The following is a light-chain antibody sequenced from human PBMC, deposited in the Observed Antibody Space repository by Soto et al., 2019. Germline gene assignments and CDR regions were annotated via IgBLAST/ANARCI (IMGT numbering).Light chain of an antibody. V-gene: IGLV2-8*01. CDR3: SSYAGSKTL. CDR2: EVT. Sequence: QSVLTQPPSASGSPGQSVTISCTGTSSDVGNYNYVSWYQQHPGKAPKLMIYEVTKRPSGVPDRFSGSKSGNTASLTVSELQAEDEADYYCSSYAGSKTLFGGGTKLTVL. CDR1: SSDVGNYNY. J-gene: IGLJ3*02.